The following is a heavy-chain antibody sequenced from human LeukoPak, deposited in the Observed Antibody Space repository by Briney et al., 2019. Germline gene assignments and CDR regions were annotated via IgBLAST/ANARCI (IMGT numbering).Heavy chain of an antibody. V-gene: IGHV4-4*07. J-gene: IGHJ6*02. CDR2: IYPSGST. D-gene: IGHD6-13*01. CDR1: DGSISSYY. Sequence: SETLSLTWTVSDGSISSYYWSWIRQPAGKGLEWIGRIYPSGSTNYNPSLKSRVTMSVDTSKNQFSLKLSSVTAADTAVYYCARTSSNSWSYGMDVWGQGTTVTVSS. CDR3: ARTSSNSWSYGMDV.